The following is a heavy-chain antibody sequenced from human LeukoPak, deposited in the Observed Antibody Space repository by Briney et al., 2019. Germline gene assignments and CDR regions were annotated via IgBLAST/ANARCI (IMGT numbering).Heavy chain of an antibody. D-gene: IGHD5-18*01. J-gene: IGHJ4*02. CDR2: ISSSGSTI. V-gene: IGHV3-48*03. Sequence: GGSLRLSCAASGFTFSSYEMNWVRQAPGKGLEWVSYISSSGSTIYYADSVKGRFTISRDSAKNSLYLQMNSLRAEDTAVYYCARDVDTAMGFGLDYWGQGTLVTVSS. CDR1: GFTFSSYE. CDR3: ARDVDTAMGFGLDY.